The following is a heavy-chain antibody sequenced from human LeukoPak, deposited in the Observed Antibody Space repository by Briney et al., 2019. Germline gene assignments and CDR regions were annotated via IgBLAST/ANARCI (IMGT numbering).Heavy chain of an antibody. V-gene: IGHV4-31*03. CDR2: FYYSRTT. J-gene: IGHJ6*02. CDR1: GGSISRGGYY. D-gene: IGHD2-8*01. Sequence: PSETLSLTCTVSGGSISRGGYYWNWIRQHPREGLEWIGYFYYSRTTSYNPSLKSRATISVDTSNNQFSLKLSSVTAADTAVYYCARAGSSGPYCTIGSCYGMDVWGQGTTVTVSS. CDR3: ARAGSSGPYCTIGSCYGMDV.